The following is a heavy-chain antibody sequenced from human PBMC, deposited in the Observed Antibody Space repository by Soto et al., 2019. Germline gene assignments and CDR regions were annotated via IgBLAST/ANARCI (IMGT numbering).Heavy chain of an antibody. Sequence: ASVKVSCKASGYTFTSYDINWVRHATGQGLEWMGWMNPNSGNTGYAQKFQGRVTMTRNTSISTAYMELSSLRSEDTAVYYCARGRAVRYYYYMDVWGKGTTVTVSS. CDR3: ARGRAVRYYYYMDV. V-gene: IGHV1-8*01. D-gene: IGHD4-4*01. J-gene: IGHJ6*03. CDR2: MNPNSGNT. CDR1: GYTFTSYD.